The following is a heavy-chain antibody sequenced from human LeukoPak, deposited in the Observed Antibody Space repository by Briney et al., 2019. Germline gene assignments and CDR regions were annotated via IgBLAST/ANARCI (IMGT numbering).Heavy chain of an antibody. Sequence: SESLSPTRPLAGGSISSGSYYWTWIRQPAGKGLEWFGRIFTTGSTNYNPSLKIRVTISVDMSKNQVSLKLSSVTAADTAVYYCAGHVILWFGELFEGRNPQFDYWGQGTLVTVSS. D-gene: IGHD3-10*01. CDR2: IFTTGST. V-gene: IGHV4-61*02. CDR3: AGHVILWFGELFEGRNPQFDY. J-gene: IGHJ4*02. CDR1: GGSISSGSYY.